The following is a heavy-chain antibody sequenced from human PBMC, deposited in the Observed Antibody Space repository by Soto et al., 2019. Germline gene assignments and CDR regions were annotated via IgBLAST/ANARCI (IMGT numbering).Heavy chain of an antibody. J-gene: IGHJ6*02. V-gene: IGHV6-1*01. D-gene: IGHD6-6*01. CDR2: TYYRSKWYN. CDR1: GDSVSSNSAA. Sequence: PSQTLSLTCAISGDSVSSNSAAWNWIRHSPSRGLEWLGRTYYRSKWYNDYAVSVKSRITINPDTSKNQFSLQLDSVTPEDTTVYYCARVRRDMYSSSSAFDYYYGMDVWGQGTTVTVSS. CDR3: ARVRRDMYSSSSAFDYYYGMDV.